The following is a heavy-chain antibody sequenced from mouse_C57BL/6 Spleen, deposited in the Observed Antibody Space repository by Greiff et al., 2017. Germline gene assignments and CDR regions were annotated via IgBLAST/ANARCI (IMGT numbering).Heavy chain of an antibody. CDR3: ARGSNGWFAY. V-gene: IGHV1-69*01. CDR1: GYTFTSYW. Sequence: QVQLQQPGAELVMPGASVKLSCKASGYTFTSYWMHWVKQRPGQGLEWIGEIDPSDSYTNYNQKFKGKSTLTVDKSSSTAYMQLSSLTSEDSAVYYCARGSNGWFAYGGQGTLVTVSA. CDR2: IDPSDSYT. J-gene: IGHJ3*01. D-gene: IGHD4-1*01.